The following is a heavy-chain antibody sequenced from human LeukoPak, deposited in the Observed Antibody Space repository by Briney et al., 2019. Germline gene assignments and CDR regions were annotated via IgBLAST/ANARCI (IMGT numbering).Heavy chain of an antibody. CDR1: GGTFSSYA. J-gene: IGHJ6*02. CDR3: ARHGTYIVVVPAAISDGMDV. D-gene: IGHD2-2*01. V-gene: IGHV1-69*13. Sequence: SVKVSCKASGGTFSSYAISWVRRAPGQGLEWMGGIIPIFGTANYAQKFQGRVTITADESTSTAYMELSSLRSEDTAVYYCARHGTYIVVVPAAISDGMDVWGQGTTVTVSS. CDR2: IIPIFGTA.